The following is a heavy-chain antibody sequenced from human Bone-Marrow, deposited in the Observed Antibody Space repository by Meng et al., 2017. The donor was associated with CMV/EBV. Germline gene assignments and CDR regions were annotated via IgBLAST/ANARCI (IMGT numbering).Heavy chain of an antibody. D-gene: IGHD4-23*01. CDR2: INPNSGGT. CDR3: ARVSTMVVTTFGY. Sequence: ASVKVSCKASGYTFTGYYMHWVRQAPGQGLEWMGWINPNSGGTNYAQKFQGRVTMTRDTSISTAYMELSRLRSDDTAVYYCARVSTMVVTTFGYWGQGTLSPSPQ. CDR1: GYTFTGYY. J-gene: IGHJ4*02. V-gene: IGHV1-2*02.